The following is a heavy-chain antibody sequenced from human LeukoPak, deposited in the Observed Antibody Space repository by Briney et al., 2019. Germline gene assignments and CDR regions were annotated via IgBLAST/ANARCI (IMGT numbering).Heavy chain of an antibody. D-gene: IGHD3/OR15-3a*01. CDR2: IYYSGST. Sequence: SETLSLTCTVSGGSISSSSFYWGWIRQPPGKGLEWIGSIYYSGSTYYTPSLKSRVTISVDTSKNQFSLKLSSVTAADTAVYFCARQELGLTYWGQGTLVTVSS. CDR1: GGSISSSSFY. V-gene: IGHV4-39*01. CDR3: ARQELGLTY. J-gene: IGHJ4*02.